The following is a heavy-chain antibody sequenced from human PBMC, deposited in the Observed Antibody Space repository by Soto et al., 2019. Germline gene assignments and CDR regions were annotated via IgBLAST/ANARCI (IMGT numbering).Heavy chain of an antibody. CDR2: MNHSGGI. D-gene: IGHD1-1*01. Sequence: QVQLQQWGAGLLKPSETLSLTCAVYGGSFSGYYWSGVRQPPGKGLEGIGEMNHSGGINYNPSLKSRVIMSLDPSKKQFSLRLNSASDADTAVYYCARLFAGATGNWYFDLWGRGTLVTVSS. V-gene: IGHV4-34*01. CDR3: ARLFAGATGNWYFDL. J-gene: IGHJ2*01. CDR1: GGSFSGYY.